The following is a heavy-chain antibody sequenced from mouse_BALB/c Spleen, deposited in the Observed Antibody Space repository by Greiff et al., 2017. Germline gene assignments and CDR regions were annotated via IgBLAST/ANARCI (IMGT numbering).Heavy chain of an antibody. Sequence: DVQLQESGTVLVRPGASVKMSCKASGYSFTSYWMHWVKQRPGQGLEWIGAIYPGNSDTSYNQKFKGKTKLTAVTSASTAYMELSSLTNDDSAVYYCTSYYGSSYSFAYWGQGTLVTVSA. CDR1: GYSFTSYW. D-gene: IGHD1-1*01. J-gene: IGHJ3*01. CDR2: IYPGNSDT. V-gene: IGHV1-5*01. CDR3: TSYYGSSYSFAY.